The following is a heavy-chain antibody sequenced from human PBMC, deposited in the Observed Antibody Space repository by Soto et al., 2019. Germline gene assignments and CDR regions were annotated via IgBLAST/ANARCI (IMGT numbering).Heavy chain of an antibody. D-gene: IGHD1-7*01. Sequence: EVQLLESGGGLAQPGGSLRLSCADSEFTFSSYAMSWVRQAPGKGLEWVSSINVDDSTYYANSVKGRFTISRDNSKNTVNLQMNSLRADDTAVYFYAKNYHLDNWAQGTLVTVSS. J-gene: IGHJ4*02. V-gene: IGHV3-23*01. CDR3: AKNYHLDN. CDR2: INVDDST. CDR1: EFTFSSYA.